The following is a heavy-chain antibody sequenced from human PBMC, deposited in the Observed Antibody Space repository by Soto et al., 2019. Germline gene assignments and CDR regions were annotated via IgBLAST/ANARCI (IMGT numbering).Heavy chain of an antibody. Sequence: GSLRLSCAASGFTFSSYAMSWVRQAPGKGLEWVSAISGSGGSTYYADSVKGRFTISRDNSKNTLYLQMNSLRAEDTAVYYCAKGHSFHCSGGSCSFDYWGQGTLVTVSS. D-gene: IGHD2-15*01. CDR1: GFTFSSYA. CDR3: AKGHSFHCSGGSCSFDY. J-gene: IGHJ4*02. V-gene: IGHV3-23*01. CDR2: ISGSGGST.